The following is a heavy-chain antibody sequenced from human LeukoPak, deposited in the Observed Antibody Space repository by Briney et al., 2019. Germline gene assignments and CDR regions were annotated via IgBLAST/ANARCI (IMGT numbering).Heavy chain of an antibody. CDR2: IWYDGSNI. Sequence: GRSLSLSCAASGFTLSDYAVHWVRQAPGKGLEWVAMIWYDGSNIYYADSVKGRFTISRDNSKNTVSLQMNSLRVEDKAVYYCARDWMGSTRLAGDCWGQGTLVTVSS. CDR1: GFTLSDYA. J-gene: IGHJ4*02. CDR3: ARDWMGSTRLAGDC. V-gene: IGHV3-33*01. D-gene: IGHD2/OR15-2a*01.